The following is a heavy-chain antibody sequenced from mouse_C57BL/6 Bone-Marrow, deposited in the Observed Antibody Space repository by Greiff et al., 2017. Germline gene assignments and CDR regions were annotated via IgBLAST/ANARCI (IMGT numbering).Heavy chain of an antibody. J-gene: IGHJ2*01. CDR2: IDPSDSYT. CDR3: ARGRWDY. V-gene: IGHV1-59*01. Sequence: VQLQQPGAELVRPGTSVKLSCKASGYTFTSYWMHWVKQRPGQGLEWIGVIDPSDSYTNYNQKFKGKATLTVDTSSSTAYMQLSSLTSEDSAVYYCARGRWDYRGQGTTLTVSS. CDR1: GYTFTSYW.